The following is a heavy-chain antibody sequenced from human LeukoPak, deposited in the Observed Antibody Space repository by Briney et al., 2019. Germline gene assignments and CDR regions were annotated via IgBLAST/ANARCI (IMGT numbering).Heavy chain of an antibody. V-gene: IGHV3-21*01. D-gene: IGHD3-22*01. J-gene: IGHJ4*02. Sequence: PGGSLRLSCAASGFTFSSYSMNWVRQAPGKGLEWVSSISSSSSYIYYADSVKGRFTISRDNAKNSLYLQMNSLRAEDTAVYYCAKGTTGHYHDRSGYWYYFDQWGQGSLVTVSS. CDR3: AKGTTGHYHDRSGYWYYFDQ. CDR1: GFTFSSYS. CDR2: ISSSSSYI.